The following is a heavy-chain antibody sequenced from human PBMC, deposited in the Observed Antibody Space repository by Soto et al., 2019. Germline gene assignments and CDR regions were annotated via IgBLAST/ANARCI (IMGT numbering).Heavy chain of an antibody. CDR1: GASVSDPY. CDR2: IHYTGSH. Sequence: SETLSLTCTVSGASVSDPYWNWVIQPPGKGLEWIGFIHYTGSHIFDPSVKSRVTMSVDTSGNEFSLQLSSVTAADTAMTYCVRWGGPAAKAFDIRGQATTVTVSS. D-gene: IGHD2-15*01. J-gene: IGHJ3*02. CDR3: VRWGGPAAKAFDI. V-gene: IGHV4-59*02.